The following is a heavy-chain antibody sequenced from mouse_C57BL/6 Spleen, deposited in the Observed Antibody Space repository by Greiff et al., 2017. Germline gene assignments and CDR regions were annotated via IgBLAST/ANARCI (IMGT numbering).Heavy chain of an antibody. CDR1: GYTFTDYY. D-gene: IGHD1-1*01. J-gene: IGHJ3*01. V-gene: IGHV1-76*01. CDR2: IYPGSGNT. CDR3: ARGITTVVATPAWFAY. Sequence: QVQLQQSGAELVRPGASVKLSCKASGYTFTDYYINWVKQRPGQGLEWIARIYPGSGNTYYNEKFKGKATLTAEKSSSTAYMQLSSLTSEDSAVYFCARGITTVVATPAWFAYWGQGTLVTVSA.